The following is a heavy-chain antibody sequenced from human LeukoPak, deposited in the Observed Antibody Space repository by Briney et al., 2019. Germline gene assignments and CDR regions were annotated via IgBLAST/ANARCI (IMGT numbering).Heavy chain of an antibody. J-gene: IGHJ3*02. Sequence: SETLSLTCAVYGGSFSGYYWSWIRQPPGKGLEWIGEINHSGGTNYNPSLKSRVTISLDTSKNHFSLRLSSVTAADTALYYCARHLGYNSDAFDIWGQGTMVTVSS. D-gene: IGHD1-14*01. CDR1: GGSFSGYY. CDR2: INHSGGT. CDR3: ARHLGYNSDAFDI. V-gene: IGHV4-34*01.